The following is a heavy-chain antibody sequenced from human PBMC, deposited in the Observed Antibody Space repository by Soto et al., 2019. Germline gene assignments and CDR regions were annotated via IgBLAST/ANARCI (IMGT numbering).Heavy chain of an antibody. CDR2: IYYSGST. CDR3: ARRHDALTGPDAFDV. V-gene: IGHV4-31*03. CDR1: GDSISSDGYY. J-gene: IGHJ3*01. Sequence: KTSETLSLTCTVSGDSISSDGYYLTWIRQHPGKGLEWIGDIYYSGSTSYNPSLESRVTMSVHTSDNQLSLKLLSVTAADTAVYYCARRHDALTGPDAFDVWGQGTKVTVSS. D-gene: IGHD3-9*01.